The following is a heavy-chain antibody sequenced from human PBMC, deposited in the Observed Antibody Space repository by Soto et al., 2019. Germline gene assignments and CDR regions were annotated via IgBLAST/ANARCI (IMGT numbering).Heavy chain of an antibody. J-gene: IGHJ5*01. CDR3: ARWVGGSMFDNSGKYDS. CDR2: IAYDGSKT. V-gene: IGHV3-30*03. Sequence: QVQLVESGGGVVQPGRSLRLTCAASGFTFSSNGMHWVRQAPGKGLEWVALIAYDGSKTYYGDSVRGRVTISRDNSENTLFLQMNSLRAEDTAVYYCARWVGGSMFDNSGKYDSWGQGTRVTVSS. D-gene: IGHD3-22*01. CDR1: GFTFSSNG.